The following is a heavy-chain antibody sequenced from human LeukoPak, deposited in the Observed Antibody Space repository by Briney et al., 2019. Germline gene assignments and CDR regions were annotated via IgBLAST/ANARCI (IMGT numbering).Heavy chain of an antibody. J-gene: IGHJ5*02. D-gene: IGHD2-2*01. V-gene: IGHV4-34*01. CDR2: IKHRGNP. CDR3: ARGGAEYWSSTSCYRAGKRNWFDP. CDR1: GGSFSVYY. Sequence: PSETLSLTCALYGGSFSVYYWSWIRHPPGKGLEWMGEIKHRGNPNYNPSLKSRVTISVDTSKNQVSLKVSSVTTADTAVYYCARGGAEYWSSTSCYRAGKRNWFDPWGQGTLVTVSS.